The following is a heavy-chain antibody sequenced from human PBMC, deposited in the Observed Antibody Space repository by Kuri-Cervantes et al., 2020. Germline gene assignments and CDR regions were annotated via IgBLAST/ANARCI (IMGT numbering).Heavy chain of an antibody. J-gene: IGHJ6*03. CDR2: ISGSGGST. Sequence: GGSLRLSCAASGFTFSSYAMSWVRQAPGKGLEWVSAISGSGGSTYYADSVKGRFTISRDNSKNTLYLQMNSLRAEDTAVYYCARYSSSWYGHYYYYYMDVWGKGTTVTVSS. CDR3: ARYSSSWYGHYYYYYMDV. CDR1: GFTFSSYA. D-gene: IGHD6-13*01. V-gene: IGHV3-23*01.